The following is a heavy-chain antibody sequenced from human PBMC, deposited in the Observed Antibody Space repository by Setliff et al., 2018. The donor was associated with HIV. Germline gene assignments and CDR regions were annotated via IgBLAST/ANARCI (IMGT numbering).Heavy chain of an antibody. CDR1: GDSIISGDYY. V-gene: IGHV4-61*02. Sequence: PSETLSLTCTVSGDSIISGDYYWSWIRQPAGKGLEWIGRFYTSGSTNYNPSLKSRVTMSVDTSKNQFSLKLSSVTAADTAVYYCARDRLTYYFDYWGQGILVTVSS. D-gene: IGHD3-22*01. J-gene: IGHJ4*02. CDR3: ARDRLTYYFDY. CDR2: FYTSGST.